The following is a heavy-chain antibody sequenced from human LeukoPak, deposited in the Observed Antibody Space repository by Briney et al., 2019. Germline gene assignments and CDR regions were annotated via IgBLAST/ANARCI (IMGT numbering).Heavy chain of an antibody. Sequence: GASVKVSCKASGYTFTSYDINWVRQATGQGLEWMGWMNPNSGNTGYAQKFQGRVTMTRNTSISTAYMELSSLRSEDTAVYYRARGLLAVDTAMAEFDYWGQGTLVTVSS. J-gene: IGHJ4*02. V-gene: IGHV1-8*01. CDR1: GYTFTSYD. CDR2: MNPNSGNT. CDR3: ARGLLAVDTAMAEFDY. D-gene: IGHD5-18*01.